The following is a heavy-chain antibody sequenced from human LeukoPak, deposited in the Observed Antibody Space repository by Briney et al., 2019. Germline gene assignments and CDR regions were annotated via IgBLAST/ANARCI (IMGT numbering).Heavy chain of an antibody. V-gene: IGHV4-39*07. CDR1: GGSISSSSYY. Sequence: PSETLSLTCTVSGGSISSSSYYWGWIRQPPGKGLEWIGSIYYSGSTYYNPSLKSRVTISVDTSKNQFSLKVNSVSAADTAVYYCARADYHESTVRGRYFDCWGQGTLVTVSS. CDR2: IYYSGST. CDR3: ARADYHESTVRGRYFDC. D-gene: IGHD3-22*01. J-gene: IGHJ4*02.